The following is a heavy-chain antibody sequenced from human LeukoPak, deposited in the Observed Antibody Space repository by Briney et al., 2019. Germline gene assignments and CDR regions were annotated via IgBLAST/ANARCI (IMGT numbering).Heavy chain of an antibody. CDR3: ASFRGSSWPFDP. CDR2: IYPGDSDT. V-gene: IGHV5-51*01. Sequence: GGPRHISGQGSGSLFTSYWSGGGRQLPGKGLEGMGIIYPGDSDTRYSPAFEGQVTISANKSSSTSFLQWSSLKASDTAMYYCASFRGSSWPFDPWGQGTLVTVSS. D-gene: IGHD6-13*01. CDR1: GSLFTSYW. J-gene: IGHJ5*02.